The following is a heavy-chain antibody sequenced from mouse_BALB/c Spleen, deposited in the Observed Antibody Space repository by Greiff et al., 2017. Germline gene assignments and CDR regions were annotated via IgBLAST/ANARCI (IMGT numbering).Heavy chain of an antibody. CDR3: ARGDYGNLFGH. CDR1: GYTFTSYT. Sequence: QVQLKESAAELARPGASVKMSCKASGYTFTSYTMHWVKQRPGQGLEWIGYINPSSGYTEYNQKFKDKTTLTADKSSSTAYMQLSSLTSEDSAVYYCARGDYGNLFGHWGQGTLVTVSA. D-gene: IGHD2-1*01. CDR2: INPSSGYT. J-gene: IGHJ3*01. V-gene: IGHV1-4*02.